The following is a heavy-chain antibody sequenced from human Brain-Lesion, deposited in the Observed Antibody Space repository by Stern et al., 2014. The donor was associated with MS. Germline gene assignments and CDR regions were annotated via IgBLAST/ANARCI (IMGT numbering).Heavy chain of an antibody. CDR1: GNSFTHFY. D-gene: IGHD2-2*01. CDR2: INPNSGGT. J-gene: IGHJ4*02. CDR3: ARGGRYYADY. Sequence: QVQLVQSGAEVKKPGASVRVSCEASGNSFTHFYIHWVRQAPGQGLEWMGRINPNSGGTKFAQKFQGWVTITRDTSMTTAYMEVTSLTSDDTAVYYCARGGRYYADYWGQGTLVTVSS. V-gene: IGHV1-2*04.